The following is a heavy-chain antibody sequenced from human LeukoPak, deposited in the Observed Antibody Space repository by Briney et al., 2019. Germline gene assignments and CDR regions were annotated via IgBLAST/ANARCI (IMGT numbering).Heavy chain of an antibody. D-gene: IGHD3-3*01. CDR3: ASGIRYNYDFCPSDP. CDR1: GDSISSDYY. J-gene: IGHJ5*02. Sequence: SQTLSLTCTVSGDSISSDYYWSWCRQHPGKGLEWIAYIYYGGTTYYNPSLESRVSISVDTSKNQFSLSLTSVTAADTAVYYCASGIRYNYDFCPSDPWCQGTLVTVSS. V-gene: IGHV4-31*03. CDR2: IYYGGTT.